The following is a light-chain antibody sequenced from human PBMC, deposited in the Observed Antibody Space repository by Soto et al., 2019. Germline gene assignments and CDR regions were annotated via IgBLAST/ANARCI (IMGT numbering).Light chain of an antibody. V-gene: IGLV2-11*01. CDR1: SSDVGAYNY. CDR3: CSYAAGDSFK. J-gene: IGLJ2*01. Sequence: QSVLTQPRSVSGSPGQSVTISCTGTSSDVGAYNYVSWRQQHPGKAPKLVIYDVTQRPSGVPDRFSASKSGITASLTISGLQAEDEADYYCCSYAAGDSFKFGGGTKVTVL. CDR2: DVT.